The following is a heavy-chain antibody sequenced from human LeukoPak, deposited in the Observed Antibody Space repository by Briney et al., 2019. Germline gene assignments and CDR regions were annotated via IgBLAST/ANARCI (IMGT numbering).Heavy chain of an antibody. CDR3: ARSQDVVVVPAAEYYFDY. CDR2: IYYSGST. CDR1: GGSVSSGSYY. V-gene: IGHV4-61*01. D-gene: IGHD2-2*01. J-gene: IGHJ4*02. Sequence: SETLSLTCTVSGGSVSSGSYYWSWIRQPPGKGLEWIGYIYYSGSTNYNPSLKSRVTISVDTSKNQFSLKLSSVTAADTAVYYCARSQDVVVVPAAEYYFDYWGQGTLVTVSS.